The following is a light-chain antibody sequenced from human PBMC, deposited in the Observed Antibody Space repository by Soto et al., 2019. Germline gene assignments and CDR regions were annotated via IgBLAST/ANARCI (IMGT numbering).Light chain of an antibody. J-gene: IGKJ1*01. Sequence: EIVLTQSPGTLSLSPGERATLSCTASHYVYSNVAWFQQRPGQAPRLLIYRASTRATGTPARFSGSGSGTEFTLTITSLQSEDFALYYCQQYHNLWTFGRGTKVDIK. V-gene: IGKV3-15*01. CDR1: HYVYSN. CDR2: RAS. CDR3: QQYHNLWT.